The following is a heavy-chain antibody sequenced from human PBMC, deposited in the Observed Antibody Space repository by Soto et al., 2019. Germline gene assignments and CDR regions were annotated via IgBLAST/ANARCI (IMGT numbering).Heavy chain of an antibody. CDR2: ISSSSSYI. V-gene: IGHV3-21*01. CDR3: ASLRESLLGYFDL. D-gene: IGHD3-3*01. CDR1: GFTFSSYS. Sequence: PGGSLRLSCAASGFTFSSYSMNWVRQAPGKGLEWVSSISSSSSYIYYADSVKGRFTISRDNAKNSLYLQMNSLRAEDTAVYYCASLRESLLGYFDLWGRGTLVTVSS. J-gene: IGHJ2*01.